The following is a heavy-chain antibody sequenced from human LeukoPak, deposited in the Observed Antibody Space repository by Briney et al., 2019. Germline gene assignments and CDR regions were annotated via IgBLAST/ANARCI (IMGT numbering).Heavy chain of an antibody. CDR3: ARVCRPRSTSCAIDY. CDR2: INPSGGST. J-gene: IGHJ4*02. V-gene: IGHV1-46*01. CDR1: GYTFTSYY. D-gene: IGHD2-2*01. Sequence: ASVKVSCKASGYTFTSYYMHWVRQAPGQGLEWMGIINPSGGSTSYAQKFQGRVTMTRDTSTSTVYMELSSLRSEDTAAYYCARVCRPRSTSCAIDYWGQGTLVTVSS.